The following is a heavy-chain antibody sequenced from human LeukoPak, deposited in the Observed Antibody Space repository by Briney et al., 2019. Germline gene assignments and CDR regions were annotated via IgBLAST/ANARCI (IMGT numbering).Heavy chain of an antibody. Sequence: PSETLSLTCTVSGGSISSYYWSWIRQPPGKGLEWIGSIYHSGSTYYNPSLKSRVTISVDTSKNQFSLKLSSVTAADTAVYYCARGKRSGSYDAFDIWGQGTMVTVSS. CDR2: IYHSGST. CDR3: ARGKRSGSYDAFDI. J-gene: IGHJ3*02. CDR1: GGSISSYY. V-gene: IGHV4-38-2*02. D-gene: IGHD1-26*01.